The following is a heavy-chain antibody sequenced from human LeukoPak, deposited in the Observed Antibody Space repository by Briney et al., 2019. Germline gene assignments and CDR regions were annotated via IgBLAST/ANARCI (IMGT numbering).Heavy chain of an antibody. Sequence: SETLSLTCTVSGGSISSYYWSWIRQPPGKGLEWIGYIYYSGSTNYNPSLKSRVTISVDASKNQFSLKLSSVAAADTAVYYCARRGSSGWYFDYWGQGTLVTVSS. CDR2: IYYSGST. CDR3: ARRGSSGWYFDY. J-gene: IGHJ4*02. D-gene: IGHD6-19*01. V-gene: IGHV4-59*08. CDR1: GGSISSYY.